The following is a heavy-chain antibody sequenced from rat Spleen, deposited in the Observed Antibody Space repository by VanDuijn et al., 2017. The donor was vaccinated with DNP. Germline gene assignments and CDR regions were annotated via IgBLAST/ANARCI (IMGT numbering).Heavy chain of an antibody. J-gene: IGHJ2*01. D-gene: IGHD5-1*01. Sequence: EVQLQESGPGLVEPSQSLSLTCSVTGYSITRSYRWNWIRKFPGNKLEWMGYINSAGSTDYNPSLKSRISITRDTSKNQFFLQVNSVTTEDSATYYCAVQLGVFDFWGQGVMVTVSS. CDR3: AVQLGVFDF. CDR1: GYSITRSYR. V-gene: IGHV3-3*01. CDR2: INSAGST.